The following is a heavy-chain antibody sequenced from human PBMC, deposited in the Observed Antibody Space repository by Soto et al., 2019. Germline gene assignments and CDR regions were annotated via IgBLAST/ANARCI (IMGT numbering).Heavy chain of an antibody. Sequence: QVQLVESGGGVVQPGRSLRLSCAASGFTFSSYAMHWVRQAPGKGLEWVAVISYDGSNKCYADSVKGRFTISRDNSKNSLYLKMNSLRAEDTAVYYCARDLSIIGSRTFVHAFDIWGQGTMVTVSS. CDR1: GFTFSSYA. D-gene: IGHD3-10*01. CDR2: ISYDGSNK. CDR3: ARDLSIIGSRTFVHAFDI. J-gene: IGHJ3*02. V-gene: IGHV3-30-3*01.